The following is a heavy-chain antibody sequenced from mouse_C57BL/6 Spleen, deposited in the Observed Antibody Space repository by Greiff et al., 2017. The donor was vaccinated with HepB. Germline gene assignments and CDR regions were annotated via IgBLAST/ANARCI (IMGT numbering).Heavy chain of an antibody. V-gene: IGHV1-39*01. CDR1: GYSFTDYN. D-gene: IGHD1-1*01. CDR3: ARSDYYGSSCWYFDV. CDR2: INPNYGTT. J-gene: IGHJ1*03. Sequence: EVKLQESGPELVKPGASVKISCKASGYSFTDYNMNWVKQSNGKSLEWIGVINPNYGTTSYNQKFKGKATLTVDQSSSTAYMQLNSLTSEDSAVYYCARSDYYGSSCWYFDVWGTGTTVTVSS.